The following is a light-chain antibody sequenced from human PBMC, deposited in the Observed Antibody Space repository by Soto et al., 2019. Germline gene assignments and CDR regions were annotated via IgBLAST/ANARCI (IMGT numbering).Light chain of an antibody. CDR2: GGS. V-gene: IGKV3-11*01. CDR1: QSLGGD. J-gene: IGKJ4*01. CDR3: QQRRNWPLT. Sequence: EIVLTQSPATLCLSPGERATLSCRASQSLGGDLAWYQQKPGQPPRLLIFGGSNRATGIPARFSGRGSGTEFTLSIGSPEPQDFAVYYCQQRRNWPLTFGGGTKVEIK.